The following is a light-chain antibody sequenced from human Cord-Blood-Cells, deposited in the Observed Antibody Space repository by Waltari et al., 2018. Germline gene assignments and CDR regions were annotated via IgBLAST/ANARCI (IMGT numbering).Light chain of an antibody. CDR1: SSDVGGYNY. CDR3: CSYAGSYTWV. CDR2: DVS. Sequence: QSALTQPRSVSGSPGQSVTISCTGTSSDVGGYNYVFWYQQHPGKAPKLMIYDVSKRPSGVPDRVAGSKSGNTASLTISGLQAEDEADYYCCSYAGSYTWVFGGGTKLTVL. V-gene: IGLV2-11*01. J-gene: IGLJ3*02.